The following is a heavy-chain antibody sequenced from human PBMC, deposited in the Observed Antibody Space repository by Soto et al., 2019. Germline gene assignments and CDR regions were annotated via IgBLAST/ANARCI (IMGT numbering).Heavy chain of an antibody. J-gene: IGHJ3*02. V-gene: IGHV6-1*01. CDR3: ARTTMIVVVTKGADAFDI. CDR2: TYYRSKWYN. D-gene: IGHD3-22*01. Sequence: SQTLSLTCAISGDSASSNSAAWNWIRQSPSRGLEWLGRTYYRSKWYNDYAVSVKSRITINPDTSKNQFSLQLNSVTPEDTAVYYCARTTMIVVVTKGADAFDIWGQGTMVTVSS. CDR1: GDSASSNSAA.